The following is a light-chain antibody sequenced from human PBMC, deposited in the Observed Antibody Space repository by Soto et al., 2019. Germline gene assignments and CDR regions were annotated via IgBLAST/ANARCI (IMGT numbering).Light chain of an antibody. J-gene: IGKJ5*01. CDR2: TTS. Sequence: DIQMTQSPSFVSASVGDRVTVTCRASQDISSWLAWYQQKPGKAPKRLIYTTSTLGSGVPSRFSGSRSGTDFTLTISGLQPEDFATYYGQQANRFPITFGQGTRLESK. CDR3: QQANRFPIT. CDR1: QDISSW. V-gene: IGKV1-12*01.